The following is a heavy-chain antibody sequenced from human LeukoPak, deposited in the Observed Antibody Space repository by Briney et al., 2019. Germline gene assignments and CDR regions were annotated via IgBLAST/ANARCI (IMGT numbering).Heavy chain of an antibody. CDR1: GGTLSSYA. CDR3: ARDPPNSYGSDY. Sequence: SVKVSCKASGGTLSSYAISWVRQAPGQGLEWMGRIIPILGIANYAQKFQGRVTITADKSTSTAYMELSSLRSEDTAVYYCARDPPNSYGSDYWGQGTLVTVSS. J-gene: IGHJ4*02. V-gene: IGHV1-69*04. CDR2: IIPILGIA. D-gene: IGHD5-18*01.